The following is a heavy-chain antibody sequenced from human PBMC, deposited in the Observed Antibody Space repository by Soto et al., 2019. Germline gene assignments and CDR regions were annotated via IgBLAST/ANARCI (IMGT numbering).Heavy chain of an antibody. D-gene: IGHD6-6*01. Sequence: ASVKVSCKASGYTFTDYFVHWVRQAPGQGLEWVGWINPNSGGTKYAQKFQGRVAMTRDTSISTAYMELSSLRSDDTAIYYCARVKPTIAARPEFDYWGQGTLVTVSS. J-gene: IGHJ4*02. CDR2: INPNSGGT. CDR3: ARVKPTIAARPEFDY. V-gene: IGHV1-2*02. CDR1: GYTFTDYF.